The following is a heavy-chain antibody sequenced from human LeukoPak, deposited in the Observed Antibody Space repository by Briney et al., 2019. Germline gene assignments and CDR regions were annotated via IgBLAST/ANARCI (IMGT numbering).Heavy chain of an antibody. CDR3: ARSIVVSVNYFYYGMDV. D-gene: IGHD3-22*01. Sequence: PSETLSLTCTVSGGSISSYYWNWIRQPPGKGLEWIGYIYYSGSTNYNPSLKSRVTISVDTSKNQFSLKLSFVTAADTAVYYCARSIVVSVNYFYYGMDVWGQGTTVTVSS. CDR1: GGSISSYY. V-gene: IGHV4-59*08. J-gene: IGHJ6*02. CDR2: IYYSGST.